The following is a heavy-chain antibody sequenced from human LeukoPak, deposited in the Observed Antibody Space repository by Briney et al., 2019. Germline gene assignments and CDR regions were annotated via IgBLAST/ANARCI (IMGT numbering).Heavy chain of an antibody. J-gene: IGHJ5*02. CDR1: GGSISSGSYY. Sequence: SQTLSLTCAVSGGSISSGSYYWSWIRQPAGKGLEWIGRIYTSGSTNYNPSLKSRVTISVDTSKNQFSLKLSSVTAADTAVYYCARLVRGIPVLYNRFDPWGQGTLVTVSS. D-gene: IGHD3-10*01. CDR2: IYTSGST. CDR3: ARLVRGIPVLYNRFDP. V-gene: IGHV4-61*02.